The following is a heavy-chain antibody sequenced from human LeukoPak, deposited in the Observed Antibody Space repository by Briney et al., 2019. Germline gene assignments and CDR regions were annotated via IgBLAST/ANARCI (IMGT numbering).Heavy chain of an antibody. CDR3: ARDGRFAAYEPDY. J-gene: IGHJ4*02. Sequence: ASVKVSCRASGLTFSNYGITWVRQAPGQGLVWVGWISAYDGNTNYAQKFQGRVTMTTDTSTSTAHMELRSLRYDDTAVYYCARDGRFAAYEPDYWGQGTLVTVSS. D-gene: IGHD1-26*01. V-gene: IGHV1-18*01. CDR2: ISAYDGNT. CDR1: GLTFSNYG.